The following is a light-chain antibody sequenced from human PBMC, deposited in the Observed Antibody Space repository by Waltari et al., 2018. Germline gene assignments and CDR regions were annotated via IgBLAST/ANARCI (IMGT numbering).Light chain of an antibody. CDR3: QQSYSKPWT. CDR1: QSITNY. CDR2: GAS. J-gene: IGKJ1*01. Sequence: DIQMTQSPSSLSASVGDRVTITCRASQSITNYLNWYQQKPGKAPNLLIYGASSLHTEVPSRFSGSGSGTDFALTISSLQPEDFATYYCQQSYSKPWTFGQGTKVDIE. V-gene: IGKV1-39*01.